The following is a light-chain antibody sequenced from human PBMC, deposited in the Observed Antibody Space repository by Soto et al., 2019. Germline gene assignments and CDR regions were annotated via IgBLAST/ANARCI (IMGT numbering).Light chain of an antibody. CDR2: AAS. J-gene: IGKJ2*01. CDR3: QQSYSTPGT. V-gene: IGKV1-39*01. Sequence: DIQMTQSPSSLSASVGDRVTITCRASQSISSYLNWYQQKPGKAPKLLIYAASSLQSGVPSRFSGSGSGTDFPPTISSLQPKDFATYYCQQSYSTPGTFARGTKREIK. CDR1: QSISSY.